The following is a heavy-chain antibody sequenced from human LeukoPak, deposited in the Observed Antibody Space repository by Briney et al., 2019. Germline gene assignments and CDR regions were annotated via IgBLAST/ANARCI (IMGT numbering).Heavy chain of an antibody. CDR2: IIPILGIA. J-gene: IGHJ5*02. D-gene: IGHD3-22*01. CDR3: ASVPLLDYYDSSGYSNWFDP. Sequence: ASVKVSCKASGGTFSSYAISWVRQAPGQGLEWMGRIIPILGIANYAQKFQGRVTITADKSTSTAYMELSSLRSEDTAVYYCASVPLLDYYDSSGYSNWFDPWSQGTLVTVSS. CDR1: GGTFSSYA. V-gene: IGHV1-69*04.